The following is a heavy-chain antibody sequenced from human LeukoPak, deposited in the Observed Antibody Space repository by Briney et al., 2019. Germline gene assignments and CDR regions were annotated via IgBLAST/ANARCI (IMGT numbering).Heavy chain of an antibody. V-gene: IGHV4-4*07. D-gene: IGHD3-22*01. CDR2: IYTSGST. CDR1: GGSISSYH. J-gene: IGHJ4*02. CDR3: ARGPNYYDSSGYYNRGESFDY. Sequence: SETLSLTCTVSGGSISSYHWSWIRQPAGKGLEWIGRIYTSGSTNYNPSLKSRVTMSVDTSKNQFSLKLSSVTAADTAVYYCARGPNYYDSSGYYNRGESFDYWGQGTLVTVSS.